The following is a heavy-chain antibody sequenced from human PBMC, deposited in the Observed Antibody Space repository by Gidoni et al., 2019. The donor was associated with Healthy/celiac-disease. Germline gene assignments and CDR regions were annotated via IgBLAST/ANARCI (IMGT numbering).Heavy chain of an antibody. Sequence: VQLVQSGAEEKKPGSSGKVSCKAPAGTCSNYAISCVRQAPGPGLEWMGGIIPIFGTAYYAQKFQGSVTITADESTSTAYMELSSLRSEDTAVYYCARYGYDMLTGFRAYYYYGMDVWGQGTTVTVSS. D-gene: IGHD3-9*01. J-gene: IGHJ6*02. CDR2: IIPIFGTA. CDR3: ARYGYDMLTGFRAYYYYGMDV. CDR1: AGTCSNYA. V-gene: IGHV1-69*01.